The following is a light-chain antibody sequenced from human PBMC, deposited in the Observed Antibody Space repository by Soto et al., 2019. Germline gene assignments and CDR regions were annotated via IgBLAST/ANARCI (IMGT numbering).Light chain of an antibody. CDR3: SSYINSITFVV. Sequence: QSALTQPASVSGSPGQPITISCTGTSSDVGANDYVSWYQHHPGKAPKLLIYEVSNRPSGVSSRFSGSKAGNTASLTISGLQADDEADYYCSSYINSITFVVFGGGTKVTVL. CDR2: EVS. J-gene: IGLJ2*01. CDR1: SSDVGANDY. V-gene: IGLV2-14*01.